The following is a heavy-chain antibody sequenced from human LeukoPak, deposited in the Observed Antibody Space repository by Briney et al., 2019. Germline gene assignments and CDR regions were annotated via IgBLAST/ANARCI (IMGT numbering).Heavy chain of an antibody. J-gene: IGHJ4*02. V-gene: IGHV3-23*01. CDR1: GFTFSSYA. CDR3: ARGSGYEMDFDY. Sequence: HPGGSLRLSCAASGFTFSSYAMSWVRQAPGKGLEWVSAINGSGGSTHYADSVKCRFTISRDNAKNSLYLQMNSLRAEDTAVYYCARGSGYEMDFDYWGQGTLVTVSS. CDR2: INGSGGST. D-gene: IGHD5-12*01.